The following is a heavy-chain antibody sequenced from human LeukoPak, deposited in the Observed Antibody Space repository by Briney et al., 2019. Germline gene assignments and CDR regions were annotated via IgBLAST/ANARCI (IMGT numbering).Heavy chain of an antibody. D-gene: IGHD3-3*01. Sequence: SETLSLTCTVSGGSISSYNWSWIRQPPGKGLEWIGYIYYSGSTNYNPSLKSRVTISVDTSKNQFSLKLSSVTAADTAVYYCARDRTAWSGYYNYYYGMDVWGQGTTVTVSS. CDR3: ARDRTAWSGYYNYYYGMDV. CDR2: IYYSGST. J-gene: IGHJ6*02. CDR1: GGSISSYN. V-gene: IGHV4-59*01.